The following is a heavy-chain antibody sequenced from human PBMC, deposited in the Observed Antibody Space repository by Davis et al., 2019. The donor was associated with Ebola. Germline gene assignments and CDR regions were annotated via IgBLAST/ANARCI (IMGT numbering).Heavy chain of an antibody. D-gene: IGHD6-19*01. CDR2: VYYSGST. Sequence: SETLSLTCIVSGDSTSSPRYYWGWIRQPPGKGLEWIGSVYYSGSTSYNPSLQSRVTISVDTSKNQFSLKLSSVTAADTAVYYCARLEQWLVPWYFDLWGRGTLVTVSS. V-gene: IGHV4-39*01. J-gene: IGHJ2*01. CDR3: ARLEQWLVPWYFDL. CDR1: GDSTSSPRYY.